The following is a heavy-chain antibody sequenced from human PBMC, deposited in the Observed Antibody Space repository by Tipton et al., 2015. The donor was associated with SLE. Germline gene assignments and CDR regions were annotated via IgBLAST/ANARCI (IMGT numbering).Heavy chain of an antibody. D-gene: IGHD3-10*01. CDR3: VRVTGSGSGVYPFDY. CDR1: GFIFDDHA. J-gene: IGHJ4*02. Sequence: GSLRLSCAASGFIFDDHAMHWVRQPPGKGLEWVSLISWEGGMTRYADSVKGRFTISRDNSKNSLYLQMNSLRVEDTALYYCVRVTGSGSGVYPFDYWGQGTPVTVSS. CDR2: ISWEGGMT. V-gene: IGHV3-43D*03.